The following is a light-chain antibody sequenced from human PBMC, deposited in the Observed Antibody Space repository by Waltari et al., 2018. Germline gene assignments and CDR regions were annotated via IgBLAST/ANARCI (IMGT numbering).Light chain of an antibody. J-gene: IGLJ3*02. CDR3: CSYADSSTLV. CDR2: YGS. CDR1: SSDVGSYNL. Sequence: QSALTQPASVSGFPGQSITISCTGTSSDVGSYNLVPWYQQDPGKAPQLMSYYGSKRPSGVANRRSGSKAGNTASMTVAGLQAEDEADYYCCSYADSSTLVFGGGTKLTVL. V-gene: IGLV2-23*01.